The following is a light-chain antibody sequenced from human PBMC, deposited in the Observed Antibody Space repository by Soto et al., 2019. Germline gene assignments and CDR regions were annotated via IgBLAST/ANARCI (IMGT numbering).Light chain of an antibody. CDR2: EVS. J-gene: IGLJ2*01. CDR3: SSYAGSNTFVV. V-gene: IGLV2-8*01. Sequence: QSALTQLPSASGSPGQSVTISCTGTSSDVGGYNYVSWYQHHPGKAPKLMIYEVSKRPSGVPDRFSGSKSGNTASLTVSGLQAEDEADYYCSSYAGSNTFVVFGGGTKLTVL. CDR1: SSDVGGYNY.